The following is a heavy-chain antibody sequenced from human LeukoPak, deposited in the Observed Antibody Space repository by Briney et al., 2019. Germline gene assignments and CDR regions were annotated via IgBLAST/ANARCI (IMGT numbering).Heavy chain of an antibody. J-gene: IGHJ4*02. Sequence: GGSLRLSCAASGFTLSSYAMSWVRQAPGKGLEWVSAISGSGGSTYYADSVKGRFTISRDNSKNTLYLQMNSLRAEDTAVYYCAKTPVVVVAATGVDYWGQGTLVTVSS. CDR1: GFTLSSYA. D-gene: IGHD2-15*01. CDR3: AKTPVVVVAATGVDY. V-gene: IGHV3-23*01. CDR2: ISGSGGST.